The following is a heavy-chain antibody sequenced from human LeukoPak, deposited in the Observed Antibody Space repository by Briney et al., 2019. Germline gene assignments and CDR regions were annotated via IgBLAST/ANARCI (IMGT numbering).Heavy chain of an antibody. CDR2: INPNSCGT. CDR1: GYTFTGYY. V-gene: IGHV1-2*02. CDR3: ARDPSIAESYYFDY. Sequence: GASEKVSCKASGYTFTGYYMHWVRQAPGQGLEWMGWINPNSCGTNYAQKFQGRVTMTRDTSISTAYMELSRLRSDDTAVYYCARDPSIAESYYFDYWGQGSLVTVSS. D-gene: IGHD6-13*01. J-gene: IGHJ4*02.